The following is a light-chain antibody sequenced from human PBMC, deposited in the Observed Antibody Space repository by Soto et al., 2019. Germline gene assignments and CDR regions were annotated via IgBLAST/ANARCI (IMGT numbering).Light chain of an antibody. CDR3: SSWSSSTTQV. V-gene: IGLV1-44*01. CDR2: SNN. Sequence: QSVLTQPPSASGTPGQRVTVSCSGSTSNIGSNPVNWYQHLPGTAPKLVVYSNNQRPSGVPDRFSGSKSGTSASLAIRGLQSEDEADYYCSSWSSSTTQVLGGGTKVTVL. J-gene: IGLJ2*01. CDR1: TSNIGSNP.